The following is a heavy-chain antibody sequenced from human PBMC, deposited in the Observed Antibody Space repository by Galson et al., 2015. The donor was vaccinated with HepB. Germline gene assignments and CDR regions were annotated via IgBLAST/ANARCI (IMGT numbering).Heavy chain of an antibody. J-gene: IGHJ4*02. Sequence: SLRLSCEASGFTFSSYSMNWVRQAPGKGLEWVSSISSSSSSIFYAESVKGRFTITRDNAKNSLDLQMNSLRVEDTAVYYCARVEGVRSSNDYWGQGTLVTVSS. D-gene: IGHD6-13*01. CDR3: ARVEGVRSSNDY. V-gene: IGHV3-21*01. CDR1: GFTFSSYS. CDR2: ISSSSSSI.